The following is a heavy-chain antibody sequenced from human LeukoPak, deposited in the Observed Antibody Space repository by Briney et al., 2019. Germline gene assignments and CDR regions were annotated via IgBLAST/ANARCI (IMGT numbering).Heavy chain of an antibody. Sequence: SETLSLTCTVSGGSISSSSYYWGWIRQPPGKGLEWIGSIYYSGSTYYNPSLKSRVTISVDTSKNQFSLNLNSVTAADTAVYYCARGGAARLHFQNWGQGTLVTVPS. CDR3: ARGGAARLHFQN. J-gene: IGHJ1*01. D-gene: IGHD6-6*01. V-gene: IGHV4-39*07. CDR2: IYYSGST. CDR1: GGSISSSSYY.